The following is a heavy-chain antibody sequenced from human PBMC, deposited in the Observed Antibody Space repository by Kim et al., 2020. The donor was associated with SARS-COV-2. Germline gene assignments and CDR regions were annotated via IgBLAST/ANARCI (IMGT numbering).Heavy chain of an antibody. V-gene: IGHV3-30*02. Sequence: DSVKGRFTITRENSKNTLYLQMNSLRAEDTAVYYCAKTSGYYYFMDYCDYWSQGTLVTVSS. D-gene: IGHD3-22*01. J-gene: IGHJ4*02. CDR3: AKTSGYYYFMDYCDY.